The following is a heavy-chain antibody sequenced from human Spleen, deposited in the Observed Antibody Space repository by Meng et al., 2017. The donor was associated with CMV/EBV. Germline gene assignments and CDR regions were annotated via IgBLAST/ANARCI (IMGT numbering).Heavy chain of an antibody. CDR2: ISYDGSNK. Sequence: GESLKISCAASGFTFSSYAMHWVRQAPGKGLEWVAVISYDGSNKYYADSVKGRFSISRDNSKNILYLQLTRLRGDDTGVYFCREIDEWGQGTLVTVSS. D-gene: IGHD5-24*01. V-gene: IGHV3-30-3*01. CDR1: GFTFSSYA. J-gene: IGHJ4*02. CDR3: REIDE.